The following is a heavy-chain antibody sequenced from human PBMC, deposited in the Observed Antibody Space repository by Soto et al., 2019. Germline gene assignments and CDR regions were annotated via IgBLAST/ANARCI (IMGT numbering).Heavy chain of an antibody. CDR3: ARDSWYSSGWYSRYYYGMDV. CDR2: IWYDGSNK. J-gene: IGHJ6*02. D-gene: IGHD6-19*01. V-gene: IGHV3-33*01. CDR1: GFTFSSYG. Sequence: PVGSLRLSCAASGFTFSSYGMHWVRQAPGKGLEWVAVIWYDGSNKYYADSVKGRFTISRDNSKNTLYLQMNSLRAEDTAVYYCARDSWYSSGWYSRYYYGMDVWGQGTTVTVSS.